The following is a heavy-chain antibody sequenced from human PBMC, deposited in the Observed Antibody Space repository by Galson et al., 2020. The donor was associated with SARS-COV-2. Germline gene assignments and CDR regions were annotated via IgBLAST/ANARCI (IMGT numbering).Heavy chain of an antibody. Sequence: GESLKISCAASGFTFSSYSMNWVRQAPGKGPEWVSYISSSSSTIYYADSVKGRFTISRDNAKNSLYLQMNSLGAEDTAVYYCAGGGGDSWGQGTLVTVSS. CDR2: ISSSSSTI. CDR1: GFTFSSYS. CDR3: AGGGGDS. J-gene: IGHJ5*01. D-gene: IGHD3-16*01. V-gene: IGHV3-48*04.